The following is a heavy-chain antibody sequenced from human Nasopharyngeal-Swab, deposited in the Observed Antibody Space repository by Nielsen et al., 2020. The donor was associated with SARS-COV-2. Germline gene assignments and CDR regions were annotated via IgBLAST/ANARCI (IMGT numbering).Heavy chain of an antibody. V-gene: IGHV4-34*01. D-gene: IGHD6-13*01. Sequence: SQTLSLTCAVYGGSFSGYYWSSIRQPPGKGLEWIGEINHSGSTNYNPSLKSRVTISVDTSKNQFSLKLSSVTAADTAVYYCARVKGIAAANYYYGMDVWGQGTTVTVSS. J-gene: IGHJ6*02. CDR1: GGSFSGYY. CDR2: INHSGST. CDR3: ARVKGIAAANYYYGMDV.